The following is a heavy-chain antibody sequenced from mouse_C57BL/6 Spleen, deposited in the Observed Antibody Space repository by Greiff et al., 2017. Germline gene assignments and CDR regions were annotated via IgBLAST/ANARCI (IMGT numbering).Heavy chain of an antibody. CDR1: GFSLTSYA. D-gene: IGHD2-4*01. J-gene: IGHJ4*01. CDR2: IWTGGGT. Sequence: VQVVESGPGLVAPSQSLSITCTVSGFSLTSYAISWVRQPPGKGLEWLGVIWTGGGTNYNSALKSRLSISKDNSKSQVFLKMNSLQTDDTARYYCARRYDYDGGYAMDYWGQGTSVTVSS. V-gene: IGHV2-9-1*01. CDR3: ARRYDYDGGYAMDY.